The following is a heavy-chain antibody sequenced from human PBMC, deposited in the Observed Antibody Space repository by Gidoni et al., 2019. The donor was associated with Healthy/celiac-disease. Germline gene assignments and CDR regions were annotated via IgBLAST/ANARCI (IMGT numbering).Heavy chain of an antibody. V-gene: IGHV3-30*01. J-gene: IGHJ5*02. D-gene: IGHD3-3*01. CDR2: ISYDGSNK. CDR1: GFPFSSYA. Sequence: QVQLVESGGGVVQPGRSLRLSCAASGFPFSSYAMHWVRQAPGKGLEWVAVISYDGSNKYYADSVKGRFTISRDNSKNTLYLQMNSLRAEDTAVYYCAREPHSTYYDFWSGYGTYNWFDPWGQGTLVTVSS. CDR3: AREPHSTYYDFWSGYGTYNWFDP.